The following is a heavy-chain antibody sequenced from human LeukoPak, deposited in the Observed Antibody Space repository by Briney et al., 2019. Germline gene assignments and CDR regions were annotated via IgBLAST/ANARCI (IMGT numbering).Heavy chain of an antibody. CDR1: GGSISSYY. CDR3: ARDRYYYGSGSYPLDP. CDR2: IYYSGST. D-gene: IGHD3-10*01. J-gene: IGHJ5*02. V-gene: IGHV4-59*01. Sequence: PSETLSLTCTVSGGSISSYYWSWIRQPPGKGLEWIGYIYYSGSTNYNPSLKSRVTISVDTSKNQFSLKLSSVTAADTAVYYCARDRYYYGSGSYPLDPWGQGTLVTVSS.